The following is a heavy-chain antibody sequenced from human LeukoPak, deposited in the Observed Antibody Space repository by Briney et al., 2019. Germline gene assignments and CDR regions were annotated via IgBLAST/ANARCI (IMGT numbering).Heavy chain of an antibody. CDR2: ITDAVGST. D-gene: IGHD5-12*01. CDR3: AKEIFSGLLYIDY. Sequence: GGSLRLSCAASGFTFSSYAMSWVRQAPGKGLEWVSAITDAVGSTHYADSVKGRFTISSDNSKNTVYLQMNSLRPEDMAVYYCAKEIFSGLLYIDYWGQGTLVTVSS. J-gene: IGHJ4*02. V-gene: IGHV3-23*01. CDR1: GFTFSSYA.